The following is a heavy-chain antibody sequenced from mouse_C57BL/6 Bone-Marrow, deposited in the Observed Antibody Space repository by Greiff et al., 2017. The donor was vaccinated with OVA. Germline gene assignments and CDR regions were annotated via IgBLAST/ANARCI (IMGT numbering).Heavy chain of an antibody. CDR3: PYGNYVFAY. V-gene: IGHV1-64*01. D-gene: IGHD2-1*01. Sequence: QVQLKQPGAELVKPGASVKLSCKASGYTFTSYWMHWVKQRPGQGLEWIGMIHPNSGSTNYNEKFKSKATLTVDKSSSTAYMQLSSLTSEDSAVYYCPYGNYVFAYWGQGTLVTVSA. CDR2: IHPNSGST. J-gene: IGHJ3*01. CDR1: GYTFTSYW.